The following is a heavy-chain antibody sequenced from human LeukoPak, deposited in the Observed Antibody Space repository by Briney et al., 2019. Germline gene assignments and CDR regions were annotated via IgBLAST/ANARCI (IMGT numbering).Heavy chain of an antibody. CDR2: INWNGGST. D-gene: IGHD6-19*01. CDR1: GFTFDDYA. CDR3: ARDHEYSSGWYGDY. V-gene: IGHV3-20*04. Sequence: GGSLRLSCAVSGFTFDDYAMHWVRQVPGKGLEWVSGINWNGGSTGYADSVKGRFTISRDNAKNSLYLQMNSLRAEDTALYYCARDHEYSSGWYGDYWGQGTLVTVSS. J-gene: IGHJ4*02.